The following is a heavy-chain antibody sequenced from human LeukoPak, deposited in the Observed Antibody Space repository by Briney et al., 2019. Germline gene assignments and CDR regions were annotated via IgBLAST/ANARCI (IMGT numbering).Heavy chain of an antibody. Sequence: PGRSLRLSCAASGFTFSSYAMHWVRQAPGKGLEWVAVISYDGSNKYYADSVKGRFTISRDNSKNTLYLQMNSLRAEDTAVYYCARDDYCSSTSCYTGFDYWSQGTLVTVSS. V-gene: IGHV3-30-3*01. CDR1: GFTFSSYA. CDR3: ARDDYCSSTSCYTGFDY. D-gene: IGHD2-2*02. J-gene: IGHJ4*02. CDR2: ISYDGSNK.